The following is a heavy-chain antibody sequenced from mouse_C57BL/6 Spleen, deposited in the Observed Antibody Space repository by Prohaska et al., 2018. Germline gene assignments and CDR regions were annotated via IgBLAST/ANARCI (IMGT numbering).Heavy chain of an antibody. V-gene: IGHV9-3*01. D-gene: IGHD1-1*01. CDR1: GYTFTTYG. CDR2: INTYSGVP. Sequence: QIQLVQSGPELKKPGETVKISCKASGYTFTTYGMSWVKQAPGKGLKWMGWINTYSGVPTYADDFKGRFAFSLETSASTAYLQINNRKNEDTATYFCARLGFYYGSSSWFAYWGQGTLVTVSA. J-gene: IGHJ3*01. CDR3: ARLGFYYGSSSWFAY.